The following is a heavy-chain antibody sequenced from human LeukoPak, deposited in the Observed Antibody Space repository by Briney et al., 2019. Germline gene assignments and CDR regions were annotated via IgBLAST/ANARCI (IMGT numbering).Heavy chain of an antibody. CDR2: INPNAGGT. Sequence: ASVKVSCKASGYTFIDYYVHWVRQAPGQELEWMGWINPNAGGTNYAQKFQGRVTMAWDTSITTTYMELSRLTSDDTAVYYCARAHTTGWYWGQGTQVTVSS. V-gene: IGHV1-2*02. CDR3: ARAHTTGWY. CDR1: GYTFIDYY. D-gene: IGHD6-19*01. J-gene: IGHJ4*02.